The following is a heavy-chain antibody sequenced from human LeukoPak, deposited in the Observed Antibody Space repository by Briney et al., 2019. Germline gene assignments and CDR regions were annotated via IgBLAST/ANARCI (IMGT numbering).Heavy chain of an antibody. CDR1: GFTFGSYV. J-gene: IGHJ4*02. Sequence: GRSLRLSCAASGFTFGSYVMNWVRQAPGNGLEWVAIISYDGSNTYYADSVKGRFTISRDNSQNSLYLQMNSLRPEDTAVFYCARLGYYDSSGYYPYYFDSWGQGTLVTVSS. CDR3: ARLGYYDSSGYYPYYFDS. V-gene: IGHV3-30*04. D-gene: IGHD3-22*01. CDR2: ISYDGSNT.